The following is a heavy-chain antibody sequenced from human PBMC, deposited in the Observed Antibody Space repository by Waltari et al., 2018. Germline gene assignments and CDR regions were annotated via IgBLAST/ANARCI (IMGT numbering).Heavy chain of an antibody. V-gene: IGHV4-39*07. CDR2: IYYSGST. D-gene: IGHD2-15*01. J-gene: IGHJ4*02. Sequence: QLQLQESGPGLVKPSETLSLTCTVSGGSISSSSYYWGWIRQPPGKGLGWIGSIYYSGSTYYNPSLKSGVTISVDTSKNQFSLKLSSVTAADTAVYYCARGGYCSGGSCDKVDYWGQGTLVTVSS. CDR3: ARGGYCSGGSCDKVDY. CDR1: GGSISSSSYY.